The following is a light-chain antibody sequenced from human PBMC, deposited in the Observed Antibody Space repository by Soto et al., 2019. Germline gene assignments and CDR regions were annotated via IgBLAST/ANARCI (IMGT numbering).Light chain of an antibody. CDR1: SSDVGGYNY. J-gene: IGLJ1*01. Sequence: QSVLTQPASVSGSPGQSIAISCTGTSSDVGGYNYVSWYQQHPGKAPKLMIHDVTNRPSGVSNRFSGSKSGNTASLTISGLQTEYEADYYCSSYTSSYPYVFGTGTKVTVL. CDR2: DVT. CDR3: SSYTSSYPYV. V-gene: IGLV2-14*01.